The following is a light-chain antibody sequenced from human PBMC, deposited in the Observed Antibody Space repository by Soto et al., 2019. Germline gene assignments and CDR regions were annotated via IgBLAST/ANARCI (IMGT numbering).Light chain of an antibody. CDR1: QSVSRY. CDR3: QQYNNWPPFT. Sequence: EIVLTQSPVTLSLSPGERATLSCRASQSVSRYLAWYQQKPGQAPRLLIYGASTRATGIPARFSGSGSGTEFTLTISSLQSEDFAVYYGQQYNNWPPFTFGPGTKVDI. CDR2: GAS. J-gene: IGKJ3*01. V-gene: IGKV3-15*01.